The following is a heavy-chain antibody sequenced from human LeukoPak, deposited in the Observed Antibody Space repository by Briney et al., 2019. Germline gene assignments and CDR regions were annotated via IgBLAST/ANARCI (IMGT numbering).Heavy chain of an antibody. D-gene: IGHD4-17*01. J-gene: IGHJ2*01. CDR3: ARDPYGDYGNGWYFDL. V-gene: IGHV4-59*01. CDR1: GGSISSYY. Sequence: PSETLSLTCTVSGGSISSYYWSWIRQPPGKGLEWIGYIYYSGSTNYNPSLKSRVTISVDTSKNQFSPKLSSVTAADTAVYYCARDPYGDYGNGWYFDLWGRGTLVTVSS. CDR2: IYYSGST.